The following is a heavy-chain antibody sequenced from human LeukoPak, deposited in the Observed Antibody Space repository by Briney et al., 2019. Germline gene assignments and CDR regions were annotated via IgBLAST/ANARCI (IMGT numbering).Heavy chain of an antibody. D-gene: IGHD3-3*01. CDR1: GFTFSSYA. CDR3: ARGPTYYDFWSGYYPLDY. V-gene: IGHV3-30*04. CDR2: ISYDGSNK. Sequence: GGSLRLSCAASGFTFSSYAMHWVRQAPGKGLEWVAVISYDGSNKYYADSVKGRFTISRDNAKNSLYLQMNSLRAEDTAVYYCARGPTYYDFWSGYYPLDYWGQGTLVTVSS. J-gene: IGHJ4*02.